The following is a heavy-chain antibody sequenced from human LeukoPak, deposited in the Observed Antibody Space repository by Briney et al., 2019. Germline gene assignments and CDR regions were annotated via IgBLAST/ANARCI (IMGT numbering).Heavy chain of an antibody. D-gene: IGHD2-2*01. CDR1: GFTFSSYG. Sequence: PGGSLRLSCAASGFTFSSYGMHWVRQAPGKGLEWVAFIRYDGSNKYYADSVKGRFTISRDNSKNTLYLQMNSLRAEDTAVYYCAKGSGEVQAAMYYMDVWGKGTTVTVSS. CDR3: AKGSGEVQAAMYYMDV. J-gene: IGHJ6*03. CDR2: IRYDGSNK. V-gene: IGHV3-30*02.